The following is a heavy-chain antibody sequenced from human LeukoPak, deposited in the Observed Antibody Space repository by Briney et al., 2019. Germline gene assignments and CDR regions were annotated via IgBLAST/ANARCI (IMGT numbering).Heavy chain of an antibody. J-gene: IGHJ6*03. CDR2: ISSSSSTV. CDR3: ARDTPAAGTYYYYYMDV. CDR1: GFTFSTYN. Sequence: GGSLRLSCAASGFTFSTYNMNWVRQAPGKGLEWVSYISSSSSTVHYADSVKGRFTISRDNAKNSLYLQMNSLRAEDTAVYYCARDTPAAGTYYYYYMDVWGKGTTVTVSS. D-gene: IGHD6-13*01. V-gene: IGHV3-48*01.